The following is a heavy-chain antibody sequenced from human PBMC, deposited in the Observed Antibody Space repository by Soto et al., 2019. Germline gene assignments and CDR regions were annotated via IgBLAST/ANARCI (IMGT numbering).Heavy chain of an antibody. CDR1: GAALSSGGYF. V-gene: IGHV4-61*08. D-gene: IGHD6-19*01. CDR2: IHYSGGT. Sequence: PSETLSLTCIVSGAALSSGGYFYTWVWQPPGKGLEWLGCIHYSGGTNYNPSLKSRVTISLDKSKSQFSLRLISVTAADTAGYYCTREQSDDNYFDPWGQGTLVTVSS. CDR3: TREQSDDNYFDP. J-gene: IGHJ5*02.